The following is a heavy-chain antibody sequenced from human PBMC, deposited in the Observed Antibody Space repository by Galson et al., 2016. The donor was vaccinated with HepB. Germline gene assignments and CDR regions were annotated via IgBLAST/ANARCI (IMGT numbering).Heavy chain of an antibody. J-gene: IGHJ4*02. CDR2: ISGSGGTT. D-gene: IGHD1/OR15-1a*01. V-gene: IGHV3-23*01. Sequence: SLRLSCAASGFTFSSYAMSWVRQAPGRGLEWVSIISGSGGTTDYADSVKGRLTISRDNLRDTVYLQMNRLRVEDAAIYYCARNNAGYFHYWGQVILVTVSS. CDR3: ARNNAGYFHY. CDR1: GFTFSSYA.